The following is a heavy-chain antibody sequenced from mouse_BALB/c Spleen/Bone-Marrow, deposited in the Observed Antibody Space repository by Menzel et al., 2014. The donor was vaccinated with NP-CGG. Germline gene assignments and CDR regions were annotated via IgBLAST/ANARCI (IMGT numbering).Heavy chain of an antibody. J-gene: IGHJ1*01. V-gene: IGHV1-5*01. CDR2: IYPGNSDT. CDR3: TRWGYADWYFDV. Sequence: DVKLQESGTVLVRPGASAKMSCKASGYSFTSYWMHWIKQRPGQGLEWIGAIYPGNSDTSYKQKFKGKAKLTAVTSASTAYMELSSLTNEDSAVYYCTRWGYADWYFDVWGAGTTVTVSS. CDR1: GYSFTSYW. D-gene: IGHD2-14*01.